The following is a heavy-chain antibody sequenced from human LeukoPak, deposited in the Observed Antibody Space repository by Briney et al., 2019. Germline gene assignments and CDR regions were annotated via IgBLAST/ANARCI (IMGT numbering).Heavy chain of an antibody. CDR3: ARDPDSSGWPRFDY. CDR2: ISSSSSTI. V-gene: IGHV3-48*02. D-gene: IGHD6-19*01. J-gene: IGHJ4*02. Sequence: GGSLRLSCSASGFTFSSYSMNWVRQAPGKGLEWVSYISSSSSTIYYADSVKGRFTISRDNAKNSLYLQMNSLRDEDTAVYYCARDPDSSGWPRFDYWGQGTLVTVSS. CDR1: GFTFSSYS.